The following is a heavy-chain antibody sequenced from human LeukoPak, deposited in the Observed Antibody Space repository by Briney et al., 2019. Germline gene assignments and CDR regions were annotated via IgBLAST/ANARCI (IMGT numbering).Heavy chain of an antibody. D-gene: IGHD2-15*01. CDR3: AREGVVGAYGHFDY. V-gene: IGHV4-34*01. J-gene: IGHJ4*02. CDR1: GGSFSGYY. CDR2: INHSGST. Sequence: SETLSLTCAVYGGSFSGYYWSWIRQPPGKGMEWIREINHSGSTNYNPSLKSRVTISVDTSKNQFSLKLSSVTAADTAVYYCAREGVVGAYGHFDYWGQGTLVTVSS.